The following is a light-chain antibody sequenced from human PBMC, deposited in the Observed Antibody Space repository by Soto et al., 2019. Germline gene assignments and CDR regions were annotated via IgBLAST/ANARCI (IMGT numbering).Light chain of an antibody. V-gene: IGKV1D-12*01. J-gene: IGKJ2*01. CDR2: AAS. CDR3: QHSYCSPT. CDR1: QGISSW. Sequence: DIQMTQSPSSVSASVGDRDTITCRASQGISSWLAWYQQKPGKAPKLLIYAASSLQSGVPSRFSRSGSGTDFTLTISGLQTEDFATYFCQHSYCSPTFGQGTMVEIK.